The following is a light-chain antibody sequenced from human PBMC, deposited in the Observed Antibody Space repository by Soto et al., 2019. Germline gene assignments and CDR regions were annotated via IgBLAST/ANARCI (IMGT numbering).Light chain of an antibody. Sequence: WTPSPGTLSLSPGESAPLSCRASQSVSSSYLAWYQQKPGQAPRLLIYGASSRATGIPDRFSGSGSGTDLTITISRREPEDFAVYYCQQYGSSHPLTFGGGTKVDIK. CDR1: QSVSSSY. CDR2: GAS. CDR3: QQYGSSHPLT. V-gene: IGKV3-20*01. J-gene: IGKJ4*01.